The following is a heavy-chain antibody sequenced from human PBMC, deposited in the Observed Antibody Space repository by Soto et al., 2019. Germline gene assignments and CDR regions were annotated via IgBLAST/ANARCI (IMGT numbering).Heavy chain of an antibody. CDR1: GFTFSSYW. Sequence: TGGSLRLSCAASGFTFSSYWMHWVRQAPGKGLVWVSRINSDGNSTIYADSVKGRFTIYRDNAKNTLYLQMNSLRAEDTAVYYCARFFYVFGGGGRCYSISYFASGVKGTQDPVSS. CDR2: INSDGNST. D-gene: IGHD2-15*01. V-gene: IGHV3-74*01. J-gene: IGHJ4*02. CDR3: ARFFYVFGGGGRCYSISYFAS.